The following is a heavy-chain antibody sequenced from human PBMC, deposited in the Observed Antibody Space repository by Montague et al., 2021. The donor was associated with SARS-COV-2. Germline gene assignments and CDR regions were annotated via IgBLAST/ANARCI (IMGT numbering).Heavy chain of an antibody. CDR1: GGSLETSGYY. CDR3: ARDSKGGRQLGNWFDP. CDR2: MHYSGAT. D-gene: IGHD6-13*01. V-gene: IGHV4-39*07. Sequence: SETLSLTCSVSGGSLETSGYYWGWVRQPPGKGLEWIVSMHYSGATFYNPSLKSRVTMSLDTSKNHFSLNLTSVTAADTAVYICARDSKGGRQLGNWFDPWGQGTLVTVSS. J-gene: IGHJ5*02.